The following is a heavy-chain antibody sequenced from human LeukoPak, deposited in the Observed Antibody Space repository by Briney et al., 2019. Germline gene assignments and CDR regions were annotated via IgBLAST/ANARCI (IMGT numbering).Heavy chain of an antibody. V-gene: IGHV3-23*01. Sequence: QPGGSLRLYCAASGFTFSNYGMSWVRQAPGKGLEWVSAISGSGGSTYYADSVKGRFPISRDNSKNTLYLQMNSLRAEDTAVYYCAKDCTNGVCYALDIWGQGTMVTVSS. CDR1: GFTFSNYG. J-gene: IGHJ3*02. CDR3: AKDCTNGVCYALDI. D-gene: IGHD2-8*01. CDR2: ISGSGGST.